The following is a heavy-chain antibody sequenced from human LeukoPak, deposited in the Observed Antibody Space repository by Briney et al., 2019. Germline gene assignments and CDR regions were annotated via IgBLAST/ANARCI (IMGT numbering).Heavy chain of an antibody. J-gene: IGHJ4*02. CDR3: AKVGYCTSNCFRTHDY. V-gene: IGHV3-23*01. CDR1: GFTFSDAV. CDR2: ISSDSDVR. Sequence: GGSLRLSCAASGFTFSDAVMSWVRQAPGMGLDWVAAISSDSDVRYYAASVKGRFTISRDNSKSTVYLQMNSLRAEDAATYYCAKVGYCTSNCFRTHDYWGQGALVTVSS. D-gene: IGHD2-8*01.